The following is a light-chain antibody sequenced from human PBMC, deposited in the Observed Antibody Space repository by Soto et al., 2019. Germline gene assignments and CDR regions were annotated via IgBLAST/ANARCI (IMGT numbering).Light chain of an antibody. Sequence: QSVLTQPPSVSGTPGQRVTISCSGTTSNIGANSVNWYQQLPGTAPKLLIYSTDKRPSGVPDRFSGSKSGTSASLAISGLRSEDEADYYCAAWDDSVSGPVFGGGTQLTVL. CDR3: AAWDDSVSGPV. CDR1: TSNIGANS. V-gene: IGLV1-47*01. J-gene: IGLJ2*01. CDR2: STD.